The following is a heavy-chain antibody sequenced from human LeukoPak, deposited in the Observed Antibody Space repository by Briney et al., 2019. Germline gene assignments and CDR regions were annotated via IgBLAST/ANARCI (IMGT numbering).Heavy chain of an antibody. J-gene: IGHJ4*01. D-gene: IGHD6-13*01. Sequence: GGSLRLSCAASGFTFSSYEMNCVRQAPGKGLEWVSYISSYGSTIYYADSVKGRFTISRDNAKNSLYLQMNSLRAEDTAVYYCARGSSSWSFVFDYWGQGTLVTVSS. CDR2: ISSYGSTI. CDR3: ARGSSSWSFVFDY. V-gene: IGHV3-48*03. CDR1: GFTFSSYE.